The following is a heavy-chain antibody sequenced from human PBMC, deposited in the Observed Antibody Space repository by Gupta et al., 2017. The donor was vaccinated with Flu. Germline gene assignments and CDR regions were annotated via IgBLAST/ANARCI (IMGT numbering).Heavy chain of an antibody. Sequence: QVQLVQSGAEVKKPGSSVKVSCKAXGXTFRXHAISXXXQAPGQGLEWMGGIIPIFGTANYAQKFQGRVTITADESTSTAYMELSSLRSEDTAVYYCARDRAAAAGNLLSPGFDYWGQGTLVTVSS. CDR3: ARDRAAAAGNLLSPGFDY. J-gene: IGHJ4*02. CDR2: IIPIFGTA. CDR1: GXTFRXHA. V-gene: IGHV1-69*01. D-gene: IGHD6-13*01.